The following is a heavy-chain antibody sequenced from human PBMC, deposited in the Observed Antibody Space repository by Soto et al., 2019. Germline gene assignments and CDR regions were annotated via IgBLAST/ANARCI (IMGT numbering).Heavy chain of an antibody. CDR2: IYYSGST. V-gene: IGHV4-61*01. Sequence: PSETLSLTCTVSGGSVSSGSYYWSWIRQPPGKGLEWIGYIYYSGSTNYNPSLKSRVTISVDTSKNQFSLKLSSVTAADTAVYYCARVHSSSWTNSGWLDYWGQGTLVTVSS. J-gene: IGHJ4*02. D-gene: IGHD6-13*01. CDR3: ARVHSSSWTNSGWLDY. CDR1: GGSVSSGSYY.